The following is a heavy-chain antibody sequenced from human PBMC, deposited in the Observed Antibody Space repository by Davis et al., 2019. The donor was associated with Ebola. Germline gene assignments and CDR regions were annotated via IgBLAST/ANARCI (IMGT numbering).Heavy chain of an antibody. J-gene: IGHJ6*02. CDR2: IGSSGSPI. Sequence: PGGSLRLSCAASGFTFTSYYMNWIRQPPGKGLEWLSYIGSSGSPIYYADSVKGRFTISRDNAKNSLYLQMNSLGADDTAVYYCEAGMDVWGQGTTVIVSS. D-gene: IGHD6-19*01. CDR1: GFTFTSYY. CDR3: EAGMDV. V-gene: IGHV3-11*01.